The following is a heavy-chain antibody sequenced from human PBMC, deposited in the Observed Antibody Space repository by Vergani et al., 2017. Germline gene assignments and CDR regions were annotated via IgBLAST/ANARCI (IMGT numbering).Heavy chain of an antibody. V-gene: IGHV4-30-4*01. CDR1: GGSISSGDYY. Sequence: QVQLQESGPGLVKPSQTLSLTCTVSGGSISSGDYYWSWNRQPPGKGLEWIGYIYFSGSTYYNPSLKSRVTISVDTSKNQLSLKLNSVTAADTAVYYCDRALGHYGSGSYFWFDPWGQGTLVTVSS. J-gene: IGHJ5*02. CDR2: IYFSGST. CDR3: DRALGHYGSGSYFWFDP. D-gene: IGHD3-10*01.